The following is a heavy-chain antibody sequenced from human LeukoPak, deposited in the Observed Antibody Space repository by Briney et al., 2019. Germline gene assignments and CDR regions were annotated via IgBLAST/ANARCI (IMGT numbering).Heavy chain of an antibody. V-gene: IGHV1-2*02. CDR3: ASGRDILTGYYSD. J-gene: IGHJ4*02. CDR1: GGTFSSYA. D-gene: IGHD3-9*01. Sequence: ASVRVSCKASGGTFSSYAISWVRQAPGQGLEWMGWINPNSGGTNYAQKFQGRVTMTRDTSISTAYMELSRLRSDDTAVYYCASGRDILTGYYSDWGQGTLVTVSS. CDR2: INPNSGGT.